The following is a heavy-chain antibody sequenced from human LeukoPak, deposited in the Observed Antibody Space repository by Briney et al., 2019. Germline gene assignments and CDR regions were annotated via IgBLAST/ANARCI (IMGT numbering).Heavy chain of an antibody. J-gene: IGHJ6*02. D-gene: IGHD1-26*01. CDR2: FYPSGNT. CDR3: AGDSGSINYFYGMDV. V-gene: IGHV4-4*07. CDR1: GASISSYF. Sequence: SETLSLTCTVSGASISSYFWSWIRQPAGKGLEWIGRFYPSGNTNYSRSLESRVTMSVDTSRNQLSLEVRSVTAADTAVYYCAGDSGSINYFYGMDVWGQGTTVTVSS.